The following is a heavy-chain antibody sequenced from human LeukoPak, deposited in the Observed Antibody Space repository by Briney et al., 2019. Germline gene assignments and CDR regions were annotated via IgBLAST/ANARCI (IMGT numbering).Heavy chain of an antibody. Sequence: PSETLSLTCTVSGGSISSYYWSWIRQPPGKGLEWIGYIYYSVSTNYNPSPKSRVTISVDTSKNQFSLKLSSVTAADTAVYYCARGGHYYDSSGRYYFDYWGQGTLVTVSS. J-gene: IGHJ4*02. D-gene: IGHD3-22*01. CDR2: IYYSVST. V-gene: IGHV4-59*01. CDR1: GGSISSYY. CDR3: ARGGHYYDSSGRYYFDY.